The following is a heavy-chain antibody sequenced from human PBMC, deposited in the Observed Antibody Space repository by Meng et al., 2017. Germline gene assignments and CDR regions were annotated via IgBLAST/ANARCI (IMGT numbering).Heavy chain of an antibody. CDR1: AHTLSCDG. V-gene: IGHV1-18*01. CDR2: INAYNGYT. CDR3: ATRGNPYLDC. Sequence: VHIVQSGDEVKKPGASVKVSCNASAHTLSCDGFAWVRQAPGQGLEWMGWINAYNGYTDYAQKFLGRVTLTTDTSTNTGYMELRSLTSDDTAVYYCATRGNPYLDCWGQGTLVTVSS. J-gene: IGHJ4*02.